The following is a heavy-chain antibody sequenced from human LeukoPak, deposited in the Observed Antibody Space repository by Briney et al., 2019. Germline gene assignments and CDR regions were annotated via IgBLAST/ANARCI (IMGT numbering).Heavy chain of an antibody. V-gene: IGHV3-21*01. CDR2: ISSSSSYI. J-gene: IGHJ3*02. Sequence: GRSLRLSCAASGFTFSSYSMNWVRQAPGKGLDWVSSISSSSSYIYYADSVKGRFTISRDNAKNSLYLQMNSLRAEDTAVYYCARDPWIQLWLGRDAFDIWGQGTMVTVSS. CDR3: ARDPWIQLWLGRDAFDI. D-gene: IGHD5-18*01. CDR1: GFTFSSYS.